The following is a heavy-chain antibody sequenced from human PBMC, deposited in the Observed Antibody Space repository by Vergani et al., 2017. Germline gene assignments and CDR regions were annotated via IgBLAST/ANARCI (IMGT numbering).Heavy chain of an antibody. CDR1: GYSFTSYW. Sequence: EVQLVQSGAEVKKPGESLKISCKGSGYSFTSYWIGWVRQMPGKGLEGMGILYPGDSDTRYRPSFQGQVPISAAKSISTAYLPWSRLKASDTAMYYCARGWFGESGRSFDYWGQGTLVTVSS. CDR3: ARGWFGESGRSFDY. J-gene: IGHJ4*02. CDR2: LYPGDSDT. D-gene: IGHD3-10*01. V-gene: IGHV5-51*01.